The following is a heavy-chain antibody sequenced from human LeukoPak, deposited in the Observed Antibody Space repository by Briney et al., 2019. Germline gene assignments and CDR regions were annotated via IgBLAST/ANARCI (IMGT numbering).Heavy chain of an antibody. J-gene: IGHJ4*02. CDR3: ARGDYYDRFFDY. Sequence: GGSLRLSCAASGFTLSSSWMNWVRQAPGKGLEWVADIKQDGSEKYYVDSVKGRFTISRDNAKNSLFLQMNSLGAEDTAVYYCARGDYYDRFFDYWGQGTLVTVSS. CDR2: IKQDGSEK. V-gene: IGHV3-7*01. D-gene: IGHD3-22*01. CDR1: GFTLSSSW.